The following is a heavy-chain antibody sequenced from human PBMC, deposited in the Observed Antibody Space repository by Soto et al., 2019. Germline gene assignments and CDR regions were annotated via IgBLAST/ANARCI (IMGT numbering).Heavy chain of an antibody. CDR1: GYTFTSYD. V-gene: IGHV1-8*01. CDR2: MNPNSGNT. CDR3: ARERRYYYGSGSYLAY. J-gene: IGHJ4*02. Sequence: QVQLVQSGAEVKKPGASVKVSCKASGYTFTSYDINWVRQATGQGLEWMGWMNPNSGNTGYAQKFQGRVNMTRNTSIRTAYMELSSLRSEDTAVYYCARERRYYYGSGSYLAYWGQGTLVTVSS. D-gene: IGHD3-10*01.